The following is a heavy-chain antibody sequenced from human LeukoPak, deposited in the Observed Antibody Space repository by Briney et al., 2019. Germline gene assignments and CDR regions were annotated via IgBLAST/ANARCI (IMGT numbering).Heavy chain of an antibody. CDR3: ARDVTEMSTIGEGFDY. V-gene: IGHV3-33*01. CDR1: GFTFSRYG. CDR2: MWYDGRNR. J-gene: IGHJ4*02. Sequence: GTSLRLSCAASGFTFSRYGMHWVRQAPGKGLEWVANMWYDGRNRYYGDTVKGRFTISRDNSENTLYLQMNSLRVEDTAVYYCARDVTEMSTIGEGFDYWGQGTLVTVSS. D-gene: IGHD5-24*01.